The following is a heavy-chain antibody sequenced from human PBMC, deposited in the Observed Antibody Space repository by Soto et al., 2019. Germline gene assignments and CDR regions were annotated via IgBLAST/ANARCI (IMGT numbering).Heavy chain of an antibody. CDR2: MWYDGSNK. CDR3: ARDSCDFWSGCLFDP. Sequence: VGSLRLSCAASGFTFSSYGMHWVRQAPGKGLEWVAVMWYDGSNKYYADSVKGRFTISRDNSKNTLYLQMNSLRAEDTAVYYCARDSCDFWSGCLFDPWGQGTLVTVSS. D-gene: IGHD3-3*01. V-gene: IGHV3-33*01. CDR1: GFTFSSYG. J-gene: IGHJ5*02.